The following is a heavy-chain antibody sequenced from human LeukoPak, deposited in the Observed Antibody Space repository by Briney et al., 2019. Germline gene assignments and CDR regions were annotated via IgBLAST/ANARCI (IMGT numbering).Heavy chain of an antibody. V-gene: IGHV3-53*01. CDR2: IYSGGST. CDR3: ARVVVGATWGYYYYYYYMDV. CDR1: GFTVSSNY. J-gene: IGHJ6*03. Sequence: GGSLRLSCAASGFTVSSNYMSWVRQAPGKGLEWVSVIYSGGSTYYADSVKGRFTISRDNSENTLYLQMNSLRAEDTAVYYCARVVVGATWGYYYYYYYMDVWGKGTTVTISS. D-gene: IGHD1-26*01.